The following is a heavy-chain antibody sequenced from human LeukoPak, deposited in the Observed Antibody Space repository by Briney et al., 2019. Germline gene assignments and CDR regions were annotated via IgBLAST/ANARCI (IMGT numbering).Heavy chain of an antibody. D-gene: IGHD6-13*01. J-gene: IGHJ4*02. CDR1: GFTFSSYG. CDR2: ISYDGSNK. V-gene: IGHV3-30*18. Sequence: GGSLRLSCAASGFTFSSYGMHWVRQAPGKGLEWVAVISYDGSNKYYADSVKGRFTISRDNSKNTLYLQMNSLRAEDTAVYYCAKVFYPAAGTGRVDFPFDYWGQGTLVTVSS. CDR3: AKVFYPAAGTGRVDFPFDY.